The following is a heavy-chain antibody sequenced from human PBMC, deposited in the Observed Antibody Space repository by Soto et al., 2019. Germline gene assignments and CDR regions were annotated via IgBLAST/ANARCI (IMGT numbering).Heavy chain of an antibody. D-gene: IGHD3-16*01. V-gene: IGHV3-23*01. CDR3: ARALRFTFTTGYYMDV. CDR1: GFTVSSYA. J-gene: IGHJ6*03. Sequence: EVQLLESGGGLVQPGGSLRLSCAASGFTVSSYAMSWVRQAPGKGLEWVSVISGSGSTYSADSVKGRFTISRDSSKNTVYLQRNSLRAEDTAGYCARALRFTFTTGYYMDVWGRGTTVTVSS. CDR2: ISGSGST.